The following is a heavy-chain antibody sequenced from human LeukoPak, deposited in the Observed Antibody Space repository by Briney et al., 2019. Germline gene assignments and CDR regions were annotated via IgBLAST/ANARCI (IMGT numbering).Heavy chain of an antibody. Sequence: ASVKVSCKASGYTFTGYYMHWARQAPGQGLEWMGWINPNSGGTNYAQKFQGRVTMTRDTSISTAYMELSRLRSDDTVVYYCARVKYGYSYGYLLSAFDIWGQGTMVTVSS. CDR3: ARVKYGYSYGYLLSAFDI. D-gene: IGHD5-18*01. CDR2: INPNSGGT. CDR1: GYTFTGYY. J-gene: IGHJ3*02. V-gene: IGHV1-2*02.